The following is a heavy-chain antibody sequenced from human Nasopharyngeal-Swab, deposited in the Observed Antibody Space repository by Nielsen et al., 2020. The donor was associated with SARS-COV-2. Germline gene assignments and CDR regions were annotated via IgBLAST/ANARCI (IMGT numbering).Heavy chain of an antibody. CDR1: GFTFSSYD. CDR3: ARNPRIAVAGRGTDDYYYMDV. V-gene: IGHV3-13*05. Sequence: GESLKISCAASGFTFSSYDMHWVRQATGKGLEWVSAIGTAGDPYYPGSVKGRFTISRDNAKNSLYLQMNSLRAEDTAVYYCARNPRIAVAGRGTDDYYYMDVWGKGTTVTVSS. CDR2: IGTAGDP. J-gene: IGHJ6*03. D-gene: IGHD6-19*01.